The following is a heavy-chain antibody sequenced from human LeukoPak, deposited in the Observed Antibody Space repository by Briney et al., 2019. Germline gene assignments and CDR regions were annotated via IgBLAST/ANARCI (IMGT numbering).Heavy chain of an antibody. CDR3: ATGELVFVY. D-gene: IGHD1-26*01. CDR1: GVTLSKIS. Sequence: ASVRVSCMDAGVTLSKISIDWVRQAHGKGLEWMGRVGHEDGTTIHAQKFQGRFNMTVDTATDTAYMQMSSLMSEDTAIYYCATGELVFVYWGAGTLVTVSS. CDR2: VGHEDGTT. J-gene: IGHJ4*02. V-gene: IGHV1-24*01.